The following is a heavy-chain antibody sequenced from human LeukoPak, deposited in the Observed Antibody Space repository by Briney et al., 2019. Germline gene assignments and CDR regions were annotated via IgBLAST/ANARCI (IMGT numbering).Heavy chain of an antibody. CDR1: GFTFSPYW. J-gene: IGHJ4*02. Sequence: GGSLRLSCAASGFTFSPYWMHWVRQAPGKGLVWVSHINSGGSSTSYADSVKGRFTISRDNAKNILFLQMHSLRADDTAVYYCARSFGGTYYFDYWGQGTLVTVSS. CDR2: INSGGSST. D-gene: IGHD1-26*01. CDR3: ARSFGGTYYFDY. V-gene: IGHV3-74*01.